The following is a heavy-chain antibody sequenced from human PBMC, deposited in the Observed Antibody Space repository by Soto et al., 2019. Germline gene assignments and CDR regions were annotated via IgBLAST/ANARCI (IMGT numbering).Heavy chain of an antibody. D-gene: IGHD3-3*01. CDR2: MNPNSGNT. CDR3: ARGLKYRFLDLLNY. J-gene: IGHJ4*02. CDR1: GYTFTSYD. V-gene: IGHV1-8*01. Sequence: QVQLVQSGAEVKKPGASVKVSCKASGYTFTSYDINWVRQATGQGLEWMGWMNPNSGNTAYAQQFQGRVSMTRNTSISTAYMELTSLRSEDTAVYYWARGLKYRFLDLLNYWGQVSLVTVAS.